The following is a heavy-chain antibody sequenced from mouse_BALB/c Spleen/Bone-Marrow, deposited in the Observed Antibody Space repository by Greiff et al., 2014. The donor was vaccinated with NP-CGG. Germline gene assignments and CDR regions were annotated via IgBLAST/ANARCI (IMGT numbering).Heavy chain of an antibody. CDR1: GYTFTSYW. D-gene: IGHD1-1*01. CDR3: PLHENYDTRDY. Sequence: QVQLQQSGAELAKPGASVKMSCKASGYTFTSYWMHWVKQRPGQGLEWIGYINPSTGHTAYNQNFKDKATLTADKSSSTAYMQHSTVTSEDSPFYCGPLHENYDTRDYWGQGASLTVPS. V-gene: IGHV1-7*01. J-gene: IGHJ2*02. CDR2: INPSTGHT.